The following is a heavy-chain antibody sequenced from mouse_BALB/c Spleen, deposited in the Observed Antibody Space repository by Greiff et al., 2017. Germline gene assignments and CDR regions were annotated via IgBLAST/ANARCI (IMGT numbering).Heavy chain of an antibody. CDR1: GYTFTSYW. J-gene: IGHJ3*01. V-gene: IGHV1-87*01. CDR2: IYPGDGDT. D-gene: IGHD2-2*01. CDR3: ARGDDGYDG. Sequence: VMLVESGAELARPGASVKLSCKASGYTFTSYWMQWVKQRPGQGLEWIGAIYPGDGDTRYTQKFKGKATLTADKSSSTAYMQLSSLASEDSAVYYCARGDDGYDGWGQGTLVTVSA.